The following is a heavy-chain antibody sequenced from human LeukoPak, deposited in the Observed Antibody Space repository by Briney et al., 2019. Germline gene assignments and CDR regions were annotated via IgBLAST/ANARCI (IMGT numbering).Heavy chain of an antibody. CDR3: ARDRTLRFEGFDY. V-gene: IGHV3-7*01. CDR1: GFTFSSYW. Sequence: GGSLRLSCAASGFTFSSYWMSWVRQAPGKGLEWVANIKQDGSEKYYVDSVKGRFTISRDNAKNSLYLQMNSLRAEDTAVYYCARDRTLRFEGFDYWGQGTLVTVSS. D-gene: IGHD3-3*01. CDR2: IKQDGSEK. J-gene: IGHJ4*02.